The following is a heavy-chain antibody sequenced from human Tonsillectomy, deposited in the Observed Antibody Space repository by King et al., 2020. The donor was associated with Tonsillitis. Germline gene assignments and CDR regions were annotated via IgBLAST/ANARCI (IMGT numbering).Heavy chain of an antibody. V-gene: IGHV3-11*06. CDR3: ARGSGTYGSPVDY. J-gene: IGHJ4*02. CDR2: ISSSSTYT. CDR1: GFTFSDYY. Sequence: VQLVESGGGLVKPGGSLRLSCAASGFTFSDYYMSWIRQAPGKGLEWVSYISSSSTYTNYADSVKGRFTISRDNAKNSLYLQVNSLRAEDTAVYYCARGSGTYGSPVDYWGQGTLVTVSS. D-gene: IGHD1-26*01.